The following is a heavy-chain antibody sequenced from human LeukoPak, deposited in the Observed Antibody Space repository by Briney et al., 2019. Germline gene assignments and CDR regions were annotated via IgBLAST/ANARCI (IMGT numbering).Heavy chain of an antibody. CDR3: ARHGGPAVVVILSGGNAFDI. CDR2: IIPIFGTA. Sequence: SVKVSCKASGGTFSSYAISWVRQAPGQGLEWMGGIIPIFGTANYAQKFQGRVTITADESTSTAYMELSSLRSEDTAVYYCARHGGPAVVVILSGGNAFDIWGQGTMDTVSS. CDR1: GGTFSSYA. J-gene: IGHJ3*02. V-gene: IGHV1-69*13. D-gene: IGHD3-22*01.